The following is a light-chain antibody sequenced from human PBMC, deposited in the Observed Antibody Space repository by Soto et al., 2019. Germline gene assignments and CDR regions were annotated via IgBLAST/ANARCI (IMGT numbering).Light chain of an antibody. CDR1: QSISSSF. J-gene: IGKJ5*01. V-gene: IGKV3-20*01. CDR3: QQYVISVT. Sequence: DIVLTQSPATLSLSPGQRATLSCRASQSISSSFLAWYQQKPGQAPRLLIYGASSRATGIPDRFSGSGSGTDFTLTIGRLEPQDSAMYYCQQYVISVTFGQGTRLEIK. CDR2: GAS.